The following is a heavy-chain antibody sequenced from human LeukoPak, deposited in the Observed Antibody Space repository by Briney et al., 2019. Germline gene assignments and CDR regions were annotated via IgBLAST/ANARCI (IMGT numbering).Heavy chain of an antibody. V-gene: IGHV1-8*01. CDR1: GYTFTSYD. CDR3: ARGDSYGYSLPVGLGDY. D-gene: IGHD5-18*01. CDR2: MNPNSGNT. Sequence: ASVKVSCKASGYTFTSYDINWVRQATGQGLEWMGWMNPNSGNTGYAQEFQGRVTMTRNTSISTAYMELSSLRSEDTAVYYCARGDSYGYSLPVGLGDYWGQGTLVTVSS. J-gene: IGHJ4*02.